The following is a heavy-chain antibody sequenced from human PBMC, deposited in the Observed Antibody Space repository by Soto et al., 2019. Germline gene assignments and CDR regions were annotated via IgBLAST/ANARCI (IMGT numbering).Heavy chain of an antibody. Sequence: QVQLVQSGAEVKKPGASVKVSCKASGYTFSDHDINWVRQASGQGPEWLGWMNPNSGDTGYAQNFKVRVTMTRETYKRTAYMELSSLRSEDTAVYYCARVGGNWNDDSFDYWGQGTLVTVSS. J-gene: IGHJ4*02. CDR2: MNPNSGDT. V-gene: IGHV1-8*01. D-gene: IGHD1-1*01. CDR1: GYTFSDHD. CDR3: ARVGGNWNDDSFDY.